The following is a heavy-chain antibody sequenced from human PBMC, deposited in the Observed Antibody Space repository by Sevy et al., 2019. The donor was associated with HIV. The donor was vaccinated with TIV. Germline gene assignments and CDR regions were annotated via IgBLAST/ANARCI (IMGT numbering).Heavy chain of an antibody. CDR1: GGSISSSSYY. CDR2: IYYSGST. CDR3: ARNGIVVVPAAIPGWFDP. V-gene: IGHV4-39*01. D-gene: IGHD2-2*02. Sequence: SENLSLTCTVSGGSISSSSYYWGWIRQPPGKGLEWIGSIYYSGSTYYNPSLKRRVTISVDTSKNQFALKLSSVTAADTAVYYCARNGIVVVPAAIPGWFDPWGQGTLVTVSS. J-gene: IGHJ5*02.